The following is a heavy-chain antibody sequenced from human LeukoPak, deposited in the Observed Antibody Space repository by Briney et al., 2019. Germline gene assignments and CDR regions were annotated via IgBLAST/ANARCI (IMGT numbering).Heavy chain of an antibody. Sequence: SETLSLTCAVYGGSFSGYYWSWIRQPPGKGLEWIGKINHSGSTNYNPSLKSRVTISVDTSKNQFSLKLSSVTAADTAVYYCARAYYDYVWGSYRPDAFDIWGQGTMVTVSS. V-gene: IGHV4-34*01. J-gene: IGHJ3*02. CDR2: INHSGST. CDR3: ARAYYDYVWGSYRPDAFDI. D-gene: IGHD3-16*02. CDR1: GGSFSGYY.